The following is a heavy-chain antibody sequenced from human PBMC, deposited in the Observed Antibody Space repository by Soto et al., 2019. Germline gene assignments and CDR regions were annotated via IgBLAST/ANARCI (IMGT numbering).Heavy chain of an antibody. CDR3: ARKDYGDYVGYFDY. V-gene: IGHV4-59*08. J-gene: IGHJ4*02. D-gene: IGHD4-17*01. CDR2: IYYSGST. Sequence: SETLSLTCTVSGGSISSYYWSWIRQPPGKGLEWIGYIYYSGSTNYNPSLKSRVTISVDTSKNQFSLKLSSVTAADTAVYYCARKDYGDYVGYFDYWGQGTLVTVSS. CDR1: GGSISSYY.